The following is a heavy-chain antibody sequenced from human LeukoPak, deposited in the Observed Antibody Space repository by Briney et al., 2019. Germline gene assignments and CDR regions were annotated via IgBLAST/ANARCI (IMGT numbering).Heavy chain of an antibody. V-gene: IGHV3-33*01. D-gene: IGHD3-22*01. J-gene: IGHJ4*02. CDR1: GFSFSSYG. CDR3: ARSYYYDSSGTPDY. Sequence: GGSLRLSCVASGFSFSSYGMHWVRQAPGKGLDWVAVIWYDGSNKYYADSVKGRFTISRDNSKNTLYLQMNSLRAEDTAVYYCARSYYYDSSGTPDYWGQGTLVTVSS. CDR2: IWYDGSNK.